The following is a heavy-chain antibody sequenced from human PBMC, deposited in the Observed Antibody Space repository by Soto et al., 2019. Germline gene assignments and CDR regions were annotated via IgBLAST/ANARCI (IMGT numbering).Heavy chain of an antibody. Sequence: QVQLVQSGAEVKMPGASVKVSCKASGYTLTNFDISWVRQATGQGLEWMGWMDPKSGNADYAQKFQGRLTLTRNTSISTTYMELTSLTSDDTAVYYCASGQGWRDSWGQGTLVTVSS. CDR3: ASGQGWRDS. CDR2: MDPKSGNA. J-gene: IGHJ4*02. CDR1: GYTLTNFD. D-gene: IGHD6-19*01. V-gene: IGHV1-8*01.